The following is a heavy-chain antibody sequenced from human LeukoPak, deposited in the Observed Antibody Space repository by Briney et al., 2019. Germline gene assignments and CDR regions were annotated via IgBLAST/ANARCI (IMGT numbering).Heavy chain of an antibody. CDR2: IKHKGYGGTT. J-gene: IGHJ4*02. Sequence: GRSLRLSCTASGLTFGDYDMSWVRQAPGKGLEWVGFIKHKGYGGTTESHASGQGRFTISRDDSKTIPYLQRNSVKTEDTAVYYCNRYQRRRYRYYFDYWGQGTLVTVSS. V-gene: IGHV3-49*04. CDR3: NRYQRRRYRYYFDY. CDR1: GLTFGDYD. D-gene: IGHD6-25*01.